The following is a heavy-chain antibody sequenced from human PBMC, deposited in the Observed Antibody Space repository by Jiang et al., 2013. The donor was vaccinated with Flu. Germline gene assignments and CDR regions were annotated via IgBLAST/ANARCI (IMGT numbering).Heavy chain of an antibody. CDR3: ARDRGHLGELSLDG. Sequence: SGAEVKKPGASVKVSCKASGYTFTNYDMYWVRQALGQGLEWMGRINPNSGGTNFAQKFQGRVTMTSDTSISTAYMELSRLRSDDTAVYYCARDRGHLGELSLDGWGPGTLVTVSS. CDR2: INPNSGGT. J-gene: IGHJ4*02. CDR1: GYTFTNYD. D-gene: IGHD3-16*02. V-gene: IGHV1-2*06.